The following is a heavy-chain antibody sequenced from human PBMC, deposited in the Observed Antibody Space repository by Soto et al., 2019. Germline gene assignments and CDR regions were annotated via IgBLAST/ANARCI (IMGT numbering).Heavy chain of an antibody. D-gene: IGHD1-1*01. CDR1: GGSISSYY. J-gene: IGHJ6*03. V-gene: IGHV4-59*08. CDR3: ARTTSSPNWNDLLSSGYYYYYMDV. Sequence: SETLSLTCTVSGGSISSYYWSWIRQPPGKGLEWIGYIYYSGSTNYNPSLKSRVTISVDTPKNQFTLKLSPVTAADTAVYYCARTTSSPNWNDLLSSGYYYYYMDVWGKGTTVTVSS. CDR2: IYYSGST.